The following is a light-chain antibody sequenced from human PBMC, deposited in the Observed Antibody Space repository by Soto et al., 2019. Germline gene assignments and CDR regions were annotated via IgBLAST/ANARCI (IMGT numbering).Light chain of an antibody. J-gene: IGKJ5*01. Sequence: DIQMTQPPSSLSVSVGDRVTITCQASRYIGNYLNWYQQKPGKAPKLLINDAFSLEMGVPSRFSVCGSGTGFSVTISSLQPEAIPTYYCQQYHSLTITTGQGTRL. CDR1: RYIGNY. V-gene: IGKV1-33*01. CDR3: QQYHSLTIT. CDR2: DAF.